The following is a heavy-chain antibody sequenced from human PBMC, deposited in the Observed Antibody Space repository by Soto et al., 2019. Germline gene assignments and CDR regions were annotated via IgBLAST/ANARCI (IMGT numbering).Heavy chain of an antibody. CDR2: ISAHNGNT. Sequence: ASVKVSCKASGYTLSSYGISWVRPAPGQGLEWMGWISAHNGNTNYAQKLQGRVTMTTDTSTSTAYMELRSLTSDDTAVYFCARGAFGELLLNYWGQGTLVTVSS. J-gene: IGHJ4*02. V-gene: IGHV1-18*01. D-gene: IGHD3-10*01. CDR1: GYTLSSYG. CDR3: ARGAFGELLLNY.